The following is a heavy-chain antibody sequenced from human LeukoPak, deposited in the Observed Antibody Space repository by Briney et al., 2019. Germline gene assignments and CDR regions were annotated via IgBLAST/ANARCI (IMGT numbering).Heavy chain of an antibody. CDR1: GGTFSSYA. CDR2: IIPIFGTA. V-gene: IGHV1-69*13. CDR3: ARESTDYYDSSGYYYGPVY. J-gene: IGHJ4*02. D-gene: IGHD3-22*01. Sequence: SVKVSCKASGGTFSSYAISWVRQAPGQGLEWMGGIIPIFGTANYAQKFRGRVTITADESTSTAYMELSNLRSEDTAVYYCARESTDYYDSSGYYYGPVYWGQGTLVTVSS.